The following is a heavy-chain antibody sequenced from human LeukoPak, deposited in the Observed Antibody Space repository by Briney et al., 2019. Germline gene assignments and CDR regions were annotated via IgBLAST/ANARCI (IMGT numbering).Heavy chain of an antibody. V-gene: IGHV3-66*04. CDR3: ARRANDSRRWYFLDY. CDR2: IYSGGST. Sequence: GGSLRLSCAASGFTFSTYTMSWVRQAPGKGLEWVSVIYSGGSTYYADSAKGRFTISRDNFQNTVNLQMNTLRAEDTAVYYCARRANDSRRWYFLDYWGQGTLVTVSS. CDR1: GFTFSTYT. D-gene: IGHD2-8*01. J-gene: IGHJ4*02.